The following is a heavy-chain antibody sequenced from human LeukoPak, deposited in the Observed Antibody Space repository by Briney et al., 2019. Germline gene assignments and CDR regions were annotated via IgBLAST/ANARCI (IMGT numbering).Heavy chain of an antibody. D-gene: IGHD2-15*01. CDR1: GGTFSSYA. V-gene: IGHV1-69*04. J-gene: IGHJ4*02. CDR2: IIPILGVA. Sequence: SVKVSCKASGGTFSSYAISWVRQAPGQGLEWMGRIIPILGVANYAQKFQGRVTITADKSTSTAYMELSSLRSEDTAVYYCAKLSVGYCSGGSCRPFNYWGQGTLVTVSS. CDR3: AKLSVGYCSGGSCRPFNY.